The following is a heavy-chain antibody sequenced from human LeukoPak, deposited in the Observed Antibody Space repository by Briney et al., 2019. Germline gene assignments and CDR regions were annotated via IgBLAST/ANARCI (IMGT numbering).Heavy chain of an antibody. J-gene: IGHJ3*02. V-gene: IGHV4-59*01. Sequence: SETLSLTCTVSGGSISSYYWSWIRQPPGKGLEWIGYIYYSGSTNYNPSLKSRVTISVDTSKNQFSLKLSSVTAADTAVYCCARSSGYFPAAFDIWGQGTMVTVSS. CDR3: ARSSGYFPAAFDI. D-gene: IGHD3-22*01. CDR1: GGSISSYY. CDR2: IYYSGST.